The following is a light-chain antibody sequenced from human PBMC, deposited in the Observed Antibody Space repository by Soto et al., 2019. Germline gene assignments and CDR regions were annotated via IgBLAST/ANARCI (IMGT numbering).Light chain of an antibody. CDR3: QQYNNWPPWT. V-gene: IGKV3-15*01. CDR2: GAS. J-gene: IGKJ1*01. Sequence: EIVLSQSPAALSVSPGERATLSCRASLSIGSQLAWYQQKPGQAPRLLIYGASTRATGIPARFSGSGSGTEFTLRISSLQSEDFAVYCCQQYNNWPPWTFGQGTKVEIK. CDR1: LSIGSQ.